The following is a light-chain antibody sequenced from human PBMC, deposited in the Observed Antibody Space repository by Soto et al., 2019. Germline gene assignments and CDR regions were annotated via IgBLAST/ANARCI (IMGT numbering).Light chain of an antibody. V-gene: IGLV2-14*01. J-gene: IGLJ2*01. CDR2: EVI. CDR1: TSDVGGYNY. CDR3: SSYAGRTTLVI. Sequence: QSVLTQPASVSGSPGQTITISCMGTTSDVGGYNYVSWYQQHSGKAPKLMIFEVINRPSGVSDRFAGSKYGNTASLTISGRQAADEADYYCSSYAGRTTLVIFGGGTKLTVL.